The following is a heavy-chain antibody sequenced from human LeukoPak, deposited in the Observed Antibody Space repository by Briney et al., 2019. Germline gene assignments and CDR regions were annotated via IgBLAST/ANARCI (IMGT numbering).Heavy chain of an antibody. J-gene: IGHJ5*02. V-gene: IGHV1-18*01. CDR2: ISAYNGNT. Sequence: GASVKVSCKASGYTFTSYGISWVRQAPGQGLEWMGWISAYNGNTNYAQKLQGRVTMTTDTSTSTAYMELRSLRSDDAAVYYCARSTLGPYIVVVPAAIQGNWFDPWGQGTLVTVSS. D-gene: IGHD2-2*02. CDR1: GYTFTSYG. CDR3: ARSTLGPYIVVVPAAIQGNWFDP.